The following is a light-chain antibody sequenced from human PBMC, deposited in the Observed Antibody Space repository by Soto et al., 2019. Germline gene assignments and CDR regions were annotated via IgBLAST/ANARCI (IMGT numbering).Light chain of an antibody. CDR1: QSIDSY. Sequence: DIQLTQSPSSLSASVGDRVTITCRTSQSIDSYLIWYQQKPGKAPKVLIYAPSTLQSGVPSRFSGSGSGTDFTLTINSLQPDDFATYYCQQIYNAPFTFGQGTKLDIK. J-gene: IGKJ2*01. CDR2: APS. V-gene: IGKV1-39*01. CDR3: QQIYNAPFT.